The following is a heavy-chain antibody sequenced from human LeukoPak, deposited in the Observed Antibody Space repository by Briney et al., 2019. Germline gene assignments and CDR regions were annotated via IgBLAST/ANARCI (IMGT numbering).Heavy chain of an antibody. CDR1: GFSFSDYY. CDR3: ARDRDCGTTTCSVDY. D-gene: IGHD2-2*01. V-gene: IGHV3-11*01. J-gene: IGHJ4*02. Sequence: PGGSLRLSCAASGFSFSDYYMSWVRQAPGKGLEWISYITNSGSTIYYAESVKGLFTISRDDAKNSLYLQMNNLRAEDTAVYYCARDRDCGTTTCSVDYWGQGTLVTVSS. CDR2: ITNSGSTI.